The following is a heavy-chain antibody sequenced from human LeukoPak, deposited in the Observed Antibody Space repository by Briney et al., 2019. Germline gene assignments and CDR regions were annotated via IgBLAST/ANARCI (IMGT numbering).Heavy chain of an antibody. V-gene: IGHV4-59*01. CDR1: GGSISSYY. D-gene: IGHD1-7*01. CDR2: IYYSGST. CDR3: ARVSGYNWNYGGFAP. J-gene: IGHJ5*02. Sequence: PSETLSLTCTVSGGSISSYYWSWIRQPPGKGLEWIGYIYYSGSTNYNPSLKSRVTISVDTSKNQFSLKLSSVTAADTAVYYCARVSGYNWNYGGFAPWGQEPLVTVSS.